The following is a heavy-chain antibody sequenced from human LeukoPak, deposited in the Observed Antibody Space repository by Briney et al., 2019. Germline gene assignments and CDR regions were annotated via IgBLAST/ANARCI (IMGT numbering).Heavy chain of an antibody. CDR3: ARDISGVRYTFDY. V-gene: IGHV3-30-3*01. CDR2: ISYDGSNK. CDR1: GFTFSSYA. J-gene: IGHJ4*02. Sequence: GGSLRLSCAASGFTFSSYAMHWVRQAPGKGLEWVAAISYDGSNKDYADSAKGRFTISRDNSKNTLYLQMNSLRAEDTAVYYCARDISGVRYTFDYWGQGTLVTVSS. D-gene: IGHD3-9*01.